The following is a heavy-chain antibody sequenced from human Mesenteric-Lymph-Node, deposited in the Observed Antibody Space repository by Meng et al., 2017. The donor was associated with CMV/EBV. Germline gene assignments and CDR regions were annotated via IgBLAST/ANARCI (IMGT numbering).Heavy chain of an antibody. V-gene: IGHV1-69*02. Sequence: SGGPFSSYSIRWVRPAPGQGLGCMGGIIPILGIANCAQNFQGRVTITADKSTSTAYMELSSLRSEDTAVYYCARIHCSGGSCSHLDYWGQGTLVTVSS. CDR2: IIPILGIA. CDR3: ARIHCSGGSCSHLDY. D-gene: IGHD2-15*01. J-gene: IGHJ4*02. CDR1: GGPFSSYS.